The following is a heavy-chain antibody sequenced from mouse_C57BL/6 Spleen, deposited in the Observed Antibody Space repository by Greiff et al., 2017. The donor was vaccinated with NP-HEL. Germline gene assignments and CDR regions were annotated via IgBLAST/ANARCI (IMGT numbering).Heavy chain of an antibody. CDR1: GYAFSSSW. CDR3: ARWVLGWFAY. CDR2: IYPGDGDT. Sequence: VQLQQSGPELVKPGASVKISCKASGYAFSSSWMNWVKQRPGKGLEWIGRIYPGDGDTNYNGKFKGKATLTADKSSSTAYMQLSSLTSEDSAVYFCARWVLGWFAYWGQGTLVTVSA. J-gene: IGHJ3*01. V-gene: IGHV1-82*01. D-gene: IGHD4-1*01.